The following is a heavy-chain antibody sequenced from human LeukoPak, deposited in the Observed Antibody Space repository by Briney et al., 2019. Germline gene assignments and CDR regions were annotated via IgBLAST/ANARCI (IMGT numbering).Heavy chain of an antibody. J-gene: IGHJ4*02. Sequence: GGSLRLSCAASGFTFSSYSMSWVRPAPGKGLQWVANIKQEGSEKYYVDSVKGRFTISRDNAKNSLYLQMNSLRAEGTAVYYCARDCDTSGYSDWGQGALVTASS. CDR3: ARDCDTSGYSD. CDR2: IKQEGSEK. V-gene: IGHV3-7*01. CDR1: GFTFSSYS. D-gene: IGHD3-22*01.